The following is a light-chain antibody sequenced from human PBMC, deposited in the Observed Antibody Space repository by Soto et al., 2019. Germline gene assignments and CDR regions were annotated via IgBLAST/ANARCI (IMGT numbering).Light chain of an antibody. Sequence: QSVLSQPPSASGTPGQRVSLSCSGSHSNIGANTVNWYQHVPGAAPTLLIYTNDQRPSGVAGRFSGSKSGTSASLAISGLQSDDEGHYYCAAWDDSLNGLIFGGGTKLTV. CDR2: TND. V-gene: IGLV1-44*01. J-gene: IGLJ2*01. CDR3: AAWDDSLNGLI. CDR1: HSNIGANT.